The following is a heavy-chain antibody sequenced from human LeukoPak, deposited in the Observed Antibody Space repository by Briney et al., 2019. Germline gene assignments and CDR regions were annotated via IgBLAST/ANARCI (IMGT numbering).Heavy chain of an antibody. CDR3: ARAALYDFWSGYLSPHYWYFDL. CDR2: IYYSGST. V-gene: IGHV4-28*03. D-gene: IGHD3-3*01. Sequence: SDTLSLTCAVSGYSISSSNWWGWIRQPPGKGLEWIGYIYYSGSTYYNPSLKSRVTISVDTSKNQFSLKLSSVTAADTAVYYCARAALYDFWSGYLSPHYWYFDLWGRGTLVTVSS. J-gene: IGHJ2*01. CDR1: GYSISSSNW.